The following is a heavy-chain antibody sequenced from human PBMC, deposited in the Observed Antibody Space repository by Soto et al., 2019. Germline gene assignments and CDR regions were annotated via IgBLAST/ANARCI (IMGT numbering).Heavy chain of an antibody. V-gene: IGHV1-46*01. CDR1: GYTFTSYY. Sequence: QVQLVQSGAEVKKPGASVKVSCKASGYTFTSYYMHWVRQAPGQGLEWMGIINPSGGSTSYAQKFQGRVTMTRDTSTSTVYMELSSLRSEDTAVYYCARDRASSSWYKPLYYGMDVWGQGTTVTDSS. CDR2: INPSGGST. J-gene: IGHJ6*02. D-gene: IGHD6-13*01. CDR3: ARDRASSSWYKPLYYGMDV.